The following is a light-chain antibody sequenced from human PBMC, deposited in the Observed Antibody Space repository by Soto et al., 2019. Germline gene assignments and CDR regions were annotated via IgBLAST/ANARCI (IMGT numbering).Light chain of an antibody. Sequence: DIPLTQSHSTLSASVGDRVTITCRASQTITRWLAWYQQKPGKAPKLLISDASNLESGVPSRFSGSGSGTDVTLTITSLQADDFATYYCQQYSSYPYTLGQGTRLEIE. CDR3: QQYSSYPYT. CDR2: DAS. CDR1: QTITRW. V-gene: IGKV1-5*01. J-gene: IGKJ2*01.